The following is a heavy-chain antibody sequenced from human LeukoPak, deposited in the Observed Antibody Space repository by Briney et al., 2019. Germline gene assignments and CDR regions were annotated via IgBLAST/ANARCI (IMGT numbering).Heavy chain of an antibody. CDR2: IFHTGST. D-gene: IGHD3-10*01. CDR1: GDSISSRNW. CDR3: ARGMWFDTLFSAFDV. Sequence: SETLSLTCTVSGDSISSRNWWTWVRQTPEKGLEWIGEIFHTGSTNYNPSVEGRVTISIDKSRNHFSLMLTSVTAADTALYYCARGMWFDTLFSAFDVWGQGTMVSVSS. J-gene: IGHJ3*01. V-gene: IGHV4-4*02.